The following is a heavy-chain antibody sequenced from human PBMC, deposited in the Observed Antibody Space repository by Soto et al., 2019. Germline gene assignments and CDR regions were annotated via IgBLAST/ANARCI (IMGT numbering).Heavy chain of an antibody. D-gene: IGHD1-1*01. CDR2: IYYSGST. J-gene: IGHJ3*02. CDR1: GGSIKSYF. Sequence: QVQLQESGPGLVKPSETLSLTCTVSGGSIKSYFWSWIRQPPGKGLEWIGYIYYSGSTNYNPSLKSRVTISVDTSKNQFSLKLTSMTAADTAVYYCATSSTGTNDVFDMWGQGTMVTVSS. CDR3: ATSSTGTNDVFDM. V-gene: IGHV4-59*03.